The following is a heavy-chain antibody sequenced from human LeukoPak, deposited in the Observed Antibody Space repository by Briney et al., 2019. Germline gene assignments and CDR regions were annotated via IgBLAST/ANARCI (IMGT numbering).Heavy chain of an antibody. D-gene: IGHD3-3*01. J-gene: IGHJ4*02. CDR2: ISGSAGGT. Sequence: GGSLRLSCVASGFTLSSYMMSWVRQAPGKGLEWVSGISGSAGGTFYSDSVRGRFTISRDNVKNSLYLQMNSLRDEDTAVYYCARSRSGYYFDYWGQGTLVTVSS. CDR1: GFTLSSYM. CDR3: ARSRSGYYFDY. V-gene: IGHV3-23*01.